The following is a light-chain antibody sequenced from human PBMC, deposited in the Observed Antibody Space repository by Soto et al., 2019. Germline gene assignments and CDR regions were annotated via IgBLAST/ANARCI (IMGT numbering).Light chain of an antibody. Sequence: QAVVTQEPSFSXSPGGTVTLTCGLGSGSVSTTYYPSWYQQTPGQAPRTLIYSTSTRSSGVPDRFTGSILGKKAALTITGAQADDESDYYCVLYMGSGISVFGGGTKLTVL. V-gene: IGLV8-61*01. CDR1: SGSVSTTYY. CDR2: STS. J-gene: IGLJ3*02. CDR3: VLYMGSGISV.